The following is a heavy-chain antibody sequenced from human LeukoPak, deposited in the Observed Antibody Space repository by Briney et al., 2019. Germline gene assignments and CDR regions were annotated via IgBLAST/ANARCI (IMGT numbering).Heavy chain of an antibody. V-gene: IGHV3-11*06. D-gene: IGHD6-13*01. J-gene: IGHJ6*04. CDR1: GFTFSDYY. CDR3: ARDKESSGWYLTPYYYGMDV. CDR2: IGSSSTYT. Sequence: PGGSLRLSCAASGFTFSDYYMTWLRQAPGKGLEWISYIGSSSTYTHYADSVKGRFTISRDNVKNSLYLQMNSLGAEDTAVYYCARDKESSGWYLTPYYYGMDVWGKGTTVTVSS.